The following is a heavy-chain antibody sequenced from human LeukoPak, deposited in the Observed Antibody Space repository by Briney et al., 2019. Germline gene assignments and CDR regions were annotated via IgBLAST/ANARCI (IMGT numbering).Heavy chain of an antibody. CDR1: GFPFSSHA. Sequence: TGGSLRLSCAASGFPFSSHAMSWVRQPPGKGLEWVAAISNGKTYYADSVRGRFAISRDDSTNTVHLHMNSLRAEDTALYHCVREAGYCAPVCVKTNWFDPWGQGTLVTVSS. CDR2: ISNGKT. CDR3: VREAGYCAPVCVKTNWFDP. D-gene: IGHD2-15*01. J-gene: IGHJ5*02. V-gene: IGHV3-23*01.